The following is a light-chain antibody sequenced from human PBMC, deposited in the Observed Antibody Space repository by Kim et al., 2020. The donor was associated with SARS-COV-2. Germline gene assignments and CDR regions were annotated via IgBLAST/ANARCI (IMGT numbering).Light chain of an antibody. J-gene: IGLJ2*01. CDR1: RSNIGNNY. V-gene: IGLV1-51*01. CDR3: GTWDSSLSAGV. Sequence: GQRVTISCSESRSNIGNNYVSWYQQLPGTAPKLLIYENNMRPSGIPSRFSGSKSGTSATLGITGLQTGDEADYYCGTWDSSLSAGVFGGGTQLTVL. CDR2: ENN.